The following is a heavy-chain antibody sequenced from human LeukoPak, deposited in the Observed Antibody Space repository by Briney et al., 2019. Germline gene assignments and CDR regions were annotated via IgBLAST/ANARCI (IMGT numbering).Heavy chain of an antibody. CDR3: ARDIFWVPGGDLKWSSARYYYYMDV. CDR2: INPNSGGT. J-gene: IGHJ6*03. V-gene: IGHV1-2*02. CDR1: GYTFTGYY. D-gene: IGHD3-3*01. Sequence: ASVKVSCKASGYTFTGYYMHWVRQAPGQGLEWMGWINPNSGGTNYAQKFQGRVTMTRDTSISTAYMELSRLRSDDTAVYYCARDIFWVPGGDLKWSSARYYYYMDVWGKRTTVTVSS.